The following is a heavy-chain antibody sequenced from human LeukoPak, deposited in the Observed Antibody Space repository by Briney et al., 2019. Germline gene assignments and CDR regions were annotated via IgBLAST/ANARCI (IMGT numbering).Heavy chain of an antibody. CDR2: FTGGGGGA. J-gene: IGHJ6*03. D-gene: IGHD6-19*01. CDR3: ARGHNSGSYYYMDV. CDR1: GFTFINYA. Sequence: GGSLRLSCEASGFTFINYAMTWVRQAPGKGPERVSGFTGGGGGAYYADSVRGRFTISRDNSMNTLSLQMNSLRAEVTAIYYCARGHNSGSYYYMDVWGKGTTVTVSS. V-gene: IGHV3-23*01.